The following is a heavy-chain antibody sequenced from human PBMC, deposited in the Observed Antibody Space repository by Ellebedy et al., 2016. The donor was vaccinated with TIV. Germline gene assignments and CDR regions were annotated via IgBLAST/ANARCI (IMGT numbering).Heavy chain of an antibody. CDR2: IMPMFRTA. V-gene: IGHV1-69*13. CDR3: ARHSGYYWNYFDS. J-gene: IGHJ4*02. Sequence: SVKVSCKASGATFSSHAISWVRQAPGQGLEWMGGIMPMFRTANYAQEFQGRVTITVDELGSTAYMELSSLRSEDTAVYYCARHSGYYWNYFDSWGQGTLVTVSS. D-gene: IGHD3-22*01. CDR1: GATFSSHA.